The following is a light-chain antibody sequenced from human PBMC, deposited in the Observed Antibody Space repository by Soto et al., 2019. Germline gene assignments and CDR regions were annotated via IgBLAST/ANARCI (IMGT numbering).Light chain of an antibody. CDR1: QSVNNY. CDR2: VAF. Sequence: EIVLTQSPATLSLSPGERATLSCRASQSVNNYLAWYQQKPGQAPRLLIYVAFNRATGIPARFSGSGSGTDFTLTISSLEPEDFAVYYCQQRSNWPVTFGQGTKLDIK. CDR3: QQRSNWPVT. J-gene: IGKJ2*01. V-gene: IGKV3-11*01.